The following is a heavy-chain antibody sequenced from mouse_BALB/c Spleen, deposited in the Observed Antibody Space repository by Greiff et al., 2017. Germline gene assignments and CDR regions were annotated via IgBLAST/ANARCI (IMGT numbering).Heavy chain of an antibody. J-gene: IGHJ2*01. Sequence: VQLQQSGAELVRPGTSVKISCKASGYTFTNYWLGWVKQRPGHGLEWIGDIYPGGGYTNYNEKFKGKATLTADTSSSTAYMQLSSLTSEDSAVYFSANYYGSSYEGWGQGTTLTVSS. V-gene: IGHV1-63*02. CDR2: IYPGGGYT. CDR1: GYTFTNYW. CDR3: ANYYGSSYEG. D-gene: IGHD1-1*01.